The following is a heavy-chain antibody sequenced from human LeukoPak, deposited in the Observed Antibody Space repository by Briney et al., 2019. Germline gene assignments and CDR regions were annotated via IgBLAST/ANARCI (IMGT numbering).Heavy chain of an antibody. J-gene: IGHJ4*02. V-gene: IGHV4-39*01. CDR2: IDKGGST. D-gene: IGHD2-15*01. CDR1: GGSISSSRYY. CDR3: ARHGDGGLHY. Sequence: SETLSLTCSVSGGSISSSRYYWGWIRQPPGKGLEWIGSIDKGGSTSYNPSLRSRVTISVDTSKNQFSLNLISVTAADTAVYYCARHGDGGLHYWGQGTLVTVSS.